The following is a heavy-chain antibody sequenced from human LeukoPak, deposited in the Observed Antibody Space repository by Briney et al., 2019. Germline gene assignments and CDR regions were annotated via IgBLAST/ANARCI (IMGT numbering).Heavy chain of an antibody. CDR3: ARDRVTHDDFHI. V-gene: IGHV4-59*01. Sequence: PSETLSLTCTVSGGSISSYYWSWIRQPPGKGLEWIGYIYYSGSTNYNPSLKSRVTISVDTSKNQFSLKLSSVTAADTAVYYCARDRVTHDDFHIWGQGTMVTVSS. CDR2: IYYSGST. D-gene: IGHD4-23*01. J-gene: IGHJ3*02. CDR1: GGSISSYY.